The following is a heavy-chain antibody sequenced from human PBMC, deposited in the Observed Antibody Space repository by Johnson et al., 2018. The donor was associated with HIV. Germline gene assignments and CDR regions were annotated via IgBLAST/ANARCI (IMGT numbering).Heavy chain of an antibody. Sequence: QVQLVESGGGVVQPGRYLRLSCAASGFTFSTYAMHWVRQAPGKGLEWVAVISYDGNNTYNADSVKGRFNISRDTPRNTLYLQMNSLRAEDTAVYYCAREDPYDYSTGPDVFDIWGQGTMVTVS. V-gene: IGHV3-30-3*01. CDR3: AREDPYDYSTGPDVFDI. CDR1: GFTFSTYA. CDR2: ISYDGNNT. J-gene: IGHJ3*02. D-gene: IGHD2-8*02.